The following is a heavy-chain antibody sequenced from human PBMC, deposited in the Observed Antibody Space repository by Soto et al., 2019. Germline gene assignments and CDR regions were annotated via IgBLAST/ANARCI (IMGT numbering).Heavy chain of an antibody. CDR2: IVPMLGTP. Sequence: QVQLVQSGAEVKEPGSSVRVSCKASGGTFDNFIMNWVRQTPGQGLEWMGGIVPMLGTPTYAEKFKGRVTISATGSTSTMYMEVTSLRSEYTAIYYCPRNGTYSSSLSQYSGMDVWGQGTTVTVSS. V-gene: IGHV1-69*01. CDR1: GGTFDNFI. D-gene: IGHD1-26*01. J-gene: IGHJ6*02. CDR3: PRNGTYSSSLSQYSGMDV.